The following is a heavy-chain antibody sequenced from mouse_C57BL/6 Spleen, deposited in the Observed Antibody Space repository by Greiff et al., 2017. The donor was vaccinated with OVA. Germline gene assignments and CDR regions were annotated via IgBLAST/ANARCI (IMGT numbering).Heavy chain of an antibody. CDR3: ARSGVMSNSAWFAD. CDR2: IDPANGNT. D-gene: IGHD2-5*01. CDR1: GFHIKNTD. J-gene: IGHJ3*01. Sequence: VQLQQSVAELVRPGASVKLSCTASGFHIKNTDMHWVKQRPEPGPEWIGRIDPANGNTKYAPQFQGKATITADTSSNTAYLPLSSLTSEDTAIYYCARSGVMSNSAWFADWGQGTLVTVSA. V-gene: IGHV14-3*01.